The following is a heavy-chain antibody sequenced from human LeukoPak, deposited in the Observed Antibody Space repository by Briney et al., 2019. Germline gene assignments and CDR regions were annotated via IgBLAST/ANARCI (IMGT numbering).Heavy chain of an antibody. CDR3: ARGSLGPRSNV. CDR2: ISHSGST. V-gene: IGHV4-34*01. J-gene: IGHJ4*02. D-gene: IGHD1-1*01. CDR1: GGSFSGYF. Sequence: SETLSLTCAVYGGSFSGYFWSWIRQPPGKGLEWIGEISHSGSTNYNPSLKSRVSTSVDTSKNQSSLKLSSVTAADTAVYYCARGSLGPRSNVWGQGTLVTVSS.